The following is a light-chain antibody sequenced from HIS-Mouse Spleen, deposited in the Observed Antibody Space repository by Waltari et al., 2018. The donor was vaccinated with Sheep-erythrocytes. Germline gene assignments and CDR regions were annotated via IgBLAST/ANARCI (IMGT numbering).Light chain of an antibody. CDR1: SSDVRSYNL. V-gene: IGLV2-14*02. J-gene: IGLJ1*01. CDR3: CSYAGSYNHV. CDR2: EGS. Sequence: QSALTQPASVSGSPGQSIPISCTGTSSDVRSYNLVPWYQQHPGKAPKLMIYEGSKRPSGVPDRFSGSKSGNTASLTISGLQAEDEADYYCCSYAGSYNHVFATGTKVTVL.